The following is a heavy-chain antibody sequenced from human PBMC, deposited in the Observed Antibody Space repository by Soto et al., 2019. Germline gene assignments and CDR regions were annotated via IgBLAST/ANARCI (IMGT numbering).Heavy chain of an antibody. Sequence: QVQLQESGPGLVKPSGTLSLTCAVSGGSISSSNWWSWVRQPPGKGLEWIGEIYHSGRTNYNPSLKSRVTISVDKSKNQFSLKLRSVTAADTAVYYCARTRELERQKPIFDYWGQGTLVTVSS. J-gene: IGHJ4*02. CDR3: ARTRELERQKPIFDY. D-gene: IGHD1-1*01. CDR2: IYHSGRT. CDR1: GGSISSSNW. V-gene: IGHV4-4*02.